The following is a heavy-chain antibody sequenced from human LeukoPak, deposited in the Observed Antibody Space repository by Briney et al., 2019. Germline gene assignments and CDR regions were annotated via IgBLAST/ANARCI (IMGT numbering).Heavy chain of an antibody. CDR2: INHSGST. D-gene: IGHD3-3*01. J-gene: IGHJ6*03. CDR1: GGSFSGYY. CDR3: ARVLYYDFWSGYPSYYYYMDV. Sequence: SETLSLTCAVYGGSFSGYYWSWIRQPPGKGLEWIGEINHSGSTYYNPSLKSRVTISVDTSKNQFSLKLSSVTAADTAVYYCARVLYYDFWSGYPSYYYYMDVWGKGSTVTVSS. V-gene: IGHV4-34*01.